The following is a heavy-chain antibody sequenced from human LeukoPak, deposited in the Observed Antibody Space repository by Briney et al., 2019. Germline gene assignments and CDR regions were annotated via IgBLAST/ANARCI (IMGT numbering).Heavy chain of an antibody. J-gene: IGHJ4*02. CDR1: GFTFSLYA. CDR2: IWSDGSKK. Sequence: PGGSLRLSCAASGFTFSLYAMHWVRQAPGKGLEWVAVIWSDGSKKYYADSVKGRFTISRDNSKNTLFLEMSSLRVEDTAVYYCARDPPDYWGQGILVTVSS. CDR3: ARDPPDY. V-gene: IGHV3-33*01.